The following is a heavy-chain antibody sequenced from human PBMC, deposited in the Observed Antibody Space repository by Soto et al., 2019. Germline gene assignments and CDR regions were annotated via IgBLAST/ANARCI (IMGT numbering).Heavy chain of an antibody. J-gene: IGHJ4*02. D-gene: IGHD4-17*01. Sequence: SETLSLTCTVSGGSISSYYWSWIRQPPGKGLEWIGYIYYTGSTNYTPSLKSRVTISVDTSRNQFSLNLSSVTAADTAVYYCARDYGDCFDFWGQETLVTVSS. V-gene: IGHV4-59*01. CDR2: IYYTGST. CDR3: ARDYGDCFDF. CDR1: GGSISSYY.